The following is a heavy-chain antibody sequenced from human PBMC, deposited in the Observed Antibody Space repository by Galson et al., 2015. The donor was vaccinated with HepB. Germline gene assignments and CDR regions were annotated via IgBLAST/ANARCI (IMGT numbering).Heavy chain of an antibody. CDR2: ISRNSKVI. J-gene: IGHJ5*02. CDR3: VRDGGDGYNYFDL. D-gene: IGHD2-21*01. Sequence: SLRLSCAASGFTFNDYRMNWVRQAPGKGLEWISYISRNSKVIHYANSAKGRFTVSRDNAKNSLYLQMDSLRDGDTALYYCVRDGGDGYNYFDLWGQRTLVTVSS. V-gene: IGHV3-48*02. CDR1: GFTFNDYR.